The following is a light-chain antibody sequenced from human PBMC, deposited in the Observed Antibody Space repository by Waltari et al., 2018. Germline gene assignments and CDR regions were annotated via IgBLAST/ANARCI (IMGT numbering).Light chain of an antibody. Sequence: EIVMTQSPAPLSVSPGQRATLSCRASQSISSNLAWYQQKPAQAPRLLFYGASIRATGIPARFSGSGSGTEFTLTINSMQSEDFAVYYCQQYNNWPLLFGQGTKVEIK. CDR3: QQYNNWPLL. CDR2: GAS. J-gene: IGKJ1*01. CDR1: QSISSN. V-gene: IGKV3-15*01.